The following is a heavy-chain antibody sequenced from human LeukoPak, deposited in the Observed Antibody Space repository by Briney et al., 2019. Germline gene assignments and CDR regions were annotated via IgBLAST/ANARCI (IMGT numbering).Heavy chain of an antibody. CDR2: IKEDGSEK. CDR3: AKVGIRFLEQYYHDY. V-gene: IGHV3-7*01. D-gene: IGHD3-3*01. Sequence: GGSLRLSCAASGFIFTDYWMYWVRQAPGKGLAWVANIKEDGSEKNYVDSVKGRFTISRDNAKNSLYLQMNSLRAEDTAVYFCAKVGIRFLEQYYHDYWGQGTLVTVSS. J-gene: IGHJ4*02. CDR1: GFIFTDYW.